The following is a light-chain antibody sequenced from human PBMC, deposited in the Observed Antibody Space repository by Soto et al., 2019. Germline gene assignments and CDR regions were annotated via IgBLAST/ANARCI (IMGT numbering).Light chain of an antibody. V-gene: IGKV1-5*03. CDR3: KQYNSYSVT. Sequence: DIQMTQSPSTLSASVGDRVTITCRASPSISSWLAWYQQKPGKAPKLLIYKASSLESGVPSRFSGSGSGTEFTLTISSLQPDDFATYYCKQYNSYSVTFGQGTKVEIK. J-gene: IGKJ1*01. CDR2: KAS. CDR1: PSISSW.